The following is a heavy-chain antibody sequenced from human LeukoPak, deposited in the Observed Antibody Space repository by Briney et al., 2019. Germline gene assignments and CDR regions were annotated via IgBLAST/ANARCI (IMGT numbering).Heavy chain of an antibody. Sequence: PGGSLRLSCAASGFTFSDYWMTWVRQAPGKGLEWVANIKQDGSEKDYVDSVKGRFTISRDNAKNSLYPQMDSLRVEDTAVYCCARKGGYSSGYYYWGQGTLVTVSS. CDR3: ARKGGYSSGYYY. CDR1: GFTFSDYW. D-gene: IGHD3-22*01. V-gene: IGHV3-7*01. CDR2: IKQDGSEK. J-gene: IGHJ4*02.